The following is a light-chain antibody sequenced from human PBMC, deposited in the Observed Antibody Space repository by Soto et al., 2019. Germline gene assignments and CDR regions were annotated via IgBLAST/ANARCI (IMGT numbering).Light chain of an antibody. V-gene: IGKV1-5*03. CDR1: QSIGSW. Sequence: DIQMTQSPSTLSASVGDGVTITCRASQSIGSWLAWYQQKPGKAPKLLIYKATNLQSGVPSRFSGSGSGTDLSLTISSLQPVDSATYYCQQYNDFQYTFGQGTKLEI. J-gene: IGKJ2*01. CDR3: QQYNDFQYT. CDR2: KAT.